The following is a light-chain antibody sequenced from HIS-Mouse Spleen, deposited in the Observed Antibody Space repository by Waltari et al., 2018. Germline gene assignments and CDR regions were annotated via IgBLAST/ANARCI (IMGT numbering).Light chain of an antibody. CDR3: AAWDDRLNGPV. J-gene: IGLJ2*01. Sequence: QSVLTQPPSVSEAPRQRVTISCSGSSSNIGNNAVNWYQQLPGKAPKLLIYYEDLLPSGVSDRFSGSKSGTSASLAISGLQSEDEADYYCAAWDDRLNGPVFGGGTKLTVL. CDR2: YED. V-gene: IGLV1-36*01. CDR1: SSNIGNNA.